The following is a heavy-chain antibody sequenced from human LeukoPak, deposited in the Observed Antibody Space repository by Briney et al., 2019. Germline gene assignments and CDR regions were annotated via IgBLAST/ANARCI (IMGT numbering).Heavy chain of an antibody. J-gene: IGHJ5*02. CDR3: ARDSGGIDYSNEHGWFDP. CDR1: GGSISSSSYY. V-gene: IGHV4-39*02. Sequence: SETLSLTCTVSGGSISSSSYYWGWIRQPPGKGLEWIGSIYYSGSTYYNPSLKSRVTISVDTSKNQFSLQLNPVTPEDTAVYYCARDSGGIDYSNEHGWFDPWGQGTLVTVSS. D-gene: IGHD4-11*01. CDR2: IYYSGST.